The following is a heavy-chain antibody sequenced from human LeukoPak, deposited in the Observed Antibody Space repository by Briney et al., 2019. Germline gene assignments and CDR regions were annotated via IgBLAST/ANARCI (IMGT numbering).Heavy chain of an antibody. CDR2: ISGSGGST. Sequence: PGGSLRLSCAASGFTFSSYAMSWVRQAPGKGLEWVSAISGSGGSTYYADSVKGRFTISRDNSKNTLYLQMNGLRAEDTAVYYCAKEILRGYDYVWGSYRLRPYGMDVWGQGTTVTVSS. V-gene: IGHV3-23*01. J-gene: IGHJ6*02. D-gene: IGHD3-16*02. CDR1: GFTFSSYA. CDR3: AKEILRGYDYVWGSYRLRPYGMDV.